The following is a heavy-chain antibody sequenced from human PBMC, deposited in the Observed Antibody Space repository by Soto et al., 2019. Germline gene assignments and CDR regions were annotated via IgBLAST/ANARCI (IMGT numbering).Heavy chain of an antibody. Sequence: QVQLQESGPGLVKPSQTLSLTCTVSGDSINTDDYYWTWIRQPPGKGLEWIGNIQYSGHSSNTLSPKSRVTMSIDTSKSQFSLKLTSVTVADTAVYYCARGNATRPARLGMDVWGQGTAVTVSS. CDR2: IQYSGHS. J-gene: IGHJ6*02. D-gene: IGHD6-6*01. CDR3: ARGNATRPARLGMDV. CDR1: GDSINTDDYY. V-gene: IGHV4-30-4*01.